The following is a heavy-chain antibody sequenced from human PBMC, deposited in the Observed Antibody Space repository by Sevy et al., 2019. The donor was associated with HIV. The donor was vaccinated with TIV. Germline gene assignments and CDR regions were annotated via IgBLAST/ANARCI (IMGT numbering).Heavy chain of an antibody. J-gene: IGHJ4*02. CDR2: ISGGGERT. Sequence: GGSLRLSCAASGFTFSSYSMSWVRQAPGKGLEWVSVISGGGERTYYADSVKGRFTISRDKSKNALYLQMNSLRAEDTAIYYCAKHKGITGTADYFEYWGQGTLVTVSS. CDR1: GFTFSSYS. V-gene: IGHV3-23*01. CDR3: AKHKGITGTADYFEY. D-gene: IGHD1-20*01.